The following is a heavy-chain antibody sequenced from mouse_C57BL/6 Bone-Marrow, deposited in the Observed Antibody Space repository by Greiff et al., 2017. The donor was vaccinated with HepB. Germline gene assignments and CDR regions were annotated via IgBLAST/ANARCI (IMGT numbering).Heavy chain of an antibody. D-gene: IGHD2-4*01. CDR2: IYPGDGDT. V-gene: IGHV1-82*01. Sequence: VQLQESGPELVKPGASVKISCKASGYAFSSSWMNWVKQRPGKGLEWIGRIYPGDGDTNYNGKFKGKATLTADKSSSTAYMQLSSLTSEDSAVYFCARGGLREWGQGTLVTVSA. CDR3: ARGGLRE. CDR1: GYAFSSSW. J-gene: IGHJ3*02.